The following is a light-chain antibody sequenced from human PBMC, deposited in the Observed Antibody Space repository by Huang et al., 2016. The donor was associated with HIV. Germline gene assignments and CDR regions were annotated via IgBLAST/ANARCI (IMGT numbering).Light chain of an antibody. CDR1: QSLLYSLSKKNY. V-gene: IGKV4-1*01. J-gene: IGKJ1*01. CDR3: LQYYSFPQT. Sequence: DIVMTQSPDSLAVSPGERATINCKSSQSLLYSLSKKNYLAWFQQKPGRPPKLLIYWATTRESGVPDRFSCSGSGTDFTLTINNLQAEDVAVYFCLQYYSFPQTFGHGTKVEIK. CDR2: WAT.